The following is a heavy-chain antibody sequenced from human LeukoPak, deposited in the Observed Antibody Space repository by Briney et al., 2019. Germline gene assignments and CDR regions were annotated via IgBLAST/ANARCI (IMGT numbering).Heavy chain of an antibody. V-gene: IGHV3-53*04. CDR3: ARDQVGAYLH. CDR1: GFTVSSNY. CDR2: IYSGGST. Sequence: PGGSLRLSCAASGFTVSSNYMSCVRQAPGKGLEWVSVIYSGGSTYYADSVKGRFTTSRHNSENTLYLQMNSLRTEDTAVYYCARDQVGAYLHWGQGTLVTVSS. D-gene: IGHD1-26*01. J-gene: IGHJ4*02.